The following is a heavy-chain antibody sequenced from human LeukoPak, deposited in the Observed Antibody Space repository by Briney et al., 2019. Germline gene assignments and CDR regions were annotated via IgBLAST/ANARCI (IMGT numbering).Heavy chain of an antibody. CDR2: IDPSDSYT. CDR1: GYSSTTYW. V-gene: IGHV5-10-1*01. D-gene: IGHD3-9*01. Sequence: GESRRISCKGSGYSSTTYWISWVRQMSGKGLEWMGTIDPSDSYTKYSPTFQGHVTISADKSISTAYLQWSSLKASDTAVCYCARSLFDYDILTGHDYWGQGTLVTVSS. J-gene: IGHJ4*02. CDR3: ARSLFDYDILTGHDY.